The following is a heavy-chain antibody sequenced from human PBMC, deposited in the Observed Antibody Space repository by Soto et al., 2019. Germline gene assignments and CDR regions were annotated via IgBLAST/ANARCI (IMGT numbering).Heavy chain of an antibody. V-gene: IGHV4-59*08. J-gene: IGHJ4*02. CDR3: ATHPPYGPLDH. CDR1: GGSISNFY. CDR2: VYYTGST. D-gene: IGHD4-17*01. Sequence: SETLSLTCTVSGGSISNFYWSWIRQPPGKGLEWIGYVYYTGSTSYNPSLKRRVTFPVDTSKDQFSLRLTSVTAADTAVYYCATHPPYGPLDHWGQGTLVTVSS.